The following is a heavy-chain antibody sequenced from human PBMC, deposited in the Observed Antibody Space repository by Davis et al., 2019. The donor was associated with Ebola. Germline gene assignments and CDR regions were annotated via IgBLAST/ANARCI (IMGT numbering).Heavy chain of an antibody. CDR2: INSDGSST. V-gene: IGHV3-74*01. J-gene: IGHJ4*02. Sequence: GESLKISCDGSGFTFSTYWMHWVRQAPGKGLVWVSRINSDGSSTNYADSVKGRFTISRDNSKNTLYLQMGSLRAEDMAVYYCARGPFDYWGQGTLVTVSS. CDR3: ARGPFDY. CDR1: GFTFSTYW.